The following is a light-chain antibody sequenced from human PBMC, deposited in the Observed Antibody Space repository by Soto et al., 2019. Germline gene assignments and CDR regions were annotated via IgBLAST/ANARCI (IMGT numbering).Light chain of an antibody. Sequence: DIQLTQSPSSLSASVGDRVTITCRASQSINSWLAWYQQKPGKAPKVLMYKASTLESGVPSRFGGSGSETEFNLTISGLQPEDFATYYCQQYKSFMYTFGQGTKVDIK. CDR1: QSINSW. J-gene: IGKJ2*01. CDR3: QQYKSFMYT. V-gene: IGKV1-5*03. CDR2: KAS.